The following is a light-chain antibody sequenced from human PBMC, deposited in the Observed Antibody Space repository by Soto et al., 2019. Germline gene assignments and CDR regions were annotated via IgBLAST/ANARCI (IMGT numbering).Light chain of an antibody. CDR1: QSVSSY. J-gene: IGKJ5*01. CDR2: DAS. Sequence: EILLTQSPSTLSLSPGEIATLSCRASQSVSSYLAWYQQEPGQAPRLLIYDASNRATGIPARFSGSGSGTDFTLTISSLEPEDFAVYYCQQRSNWITFGQGTRLEIK. V-gene: IGKV3-11*01. CDR3: QQRSNWIT.